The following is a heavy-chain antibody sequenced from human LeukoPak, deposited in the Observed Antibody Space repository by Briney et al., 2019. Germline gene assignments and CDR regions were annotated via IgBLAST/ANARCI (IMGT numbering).Heavy chain of an antibody. Sequence: GGSLRLSCAASGFTFSSYAMSWVRQAPGKGLEWVSAISGSGGSTYYADSVKGRFTISRDNSKNTLYLQMNSLRAEDTAVYYCAKDLTEYYYGSGSYLLGYWGQGTLVTVSS. J-gene: IGHJ4*02. D-gene: IGHD3-10*01. V-gene: IGHV3-23*01. CDR2: ISGSGGST. CDR3: AKDLTEYYYGSGSYLLGY. CDR1: GFTFSSYA.